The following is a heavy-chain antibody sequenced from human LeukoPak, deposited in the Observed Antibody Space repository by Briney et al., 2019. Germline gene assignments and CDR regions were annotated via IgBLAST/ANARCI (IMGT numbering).Heavy chain of an antibody. CDR3: AKDIRYCSSTSCYGPFDY. CDR1: GFTFSSYA. Sequence: GGSLRLSCAASGFTFSSYAMSWVRQAPGKGLEWVSAISGSGGSTYYADSVKGRFTISRDNSKNTLYLQMNSLRAEDTAVYYCAKDIRYCSSTSCYGPFDYWGQGTLVTVSS. J-gene: IGHJ4*02. D-gene: IGHD2-2*01. V-gene: IGHV3-23*01. CDR2: ISGSGGST.